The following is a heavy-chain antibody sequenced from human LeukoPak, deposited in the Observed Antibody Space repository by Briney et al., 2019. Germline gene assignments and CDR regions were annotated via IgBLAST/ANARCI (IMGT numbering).Heavy chain of an antibody. CDR2: ISSGGDIM. V-gene: IGHV3-11*01. D-gene: IGHD2/OR15-2a*01. Sequence: GSLRLSCAASGLRFSDYYVSWIRQAPGKGLQWVSYISSGGDIMHYADSVKGRFTSSRDNAKNSGYLEMNSLGAEDTAVYYCATNLIGAGEYFQQWGQGTLVTVSS. J-gene: IGHJ1*01. CDR1: GLRFSDYY. CDR3: ATNLIGAGEYFQQ.